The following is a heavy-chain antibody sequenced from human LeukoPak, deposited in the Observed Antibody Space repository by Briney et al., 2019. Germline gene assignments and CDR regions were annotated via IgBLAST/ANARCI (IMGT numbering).Heavy chain of an antibody. V-gene: IGHV3-23*01. CDR2: ISGSGGST. CDR1: GFTFSSYA. CDR3: AKDLNQEGYYDILTGPPAG. Sequence: PGGSLRLSCAASGFTFSSYAMSWVRQAPGKGLEWVSAISGSGGSTYYADSVKGRFTISRDNSKNTLYLQMNSLRAEDTAVYYCAKDLNQEGYYDILTGPPAGWGQGTLVTVSS. D-gene: IGHD3-9*01. J-gene: IGHJ4*02.